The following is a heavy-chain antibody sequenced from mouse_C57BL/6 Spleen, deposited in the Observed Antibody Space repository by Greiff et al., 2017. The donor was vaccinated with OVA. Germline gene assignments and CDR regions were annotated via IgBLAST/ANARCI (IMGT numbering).Heavy chain of an antibody. J-gene: IGHJ1*03. D-gene: IGHD2-2*01. CDR1: GYTFTSYG. V-gene: IGHV1-81*01. CDR2: IYPRSGNT. Sequence: VQLQESGAELARPGASVKLSCKASGYTFTSYGISWVKQRTGQGLEWIGEIYPRSGNTYYNEKFKGKATLTADKSSSTAYMELRSLTSEDSAVYVCARGGGYPWYFDVWGTGTTVTVSS. CDR3: ARGGGYPWYFDV.